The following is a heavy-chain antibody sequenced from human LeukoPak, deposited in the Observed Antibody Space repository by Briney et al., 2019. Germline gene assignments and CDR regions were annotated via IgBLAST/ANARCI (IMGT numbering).Heavy chain of an antibody. CDR2: IYSGGST. CDR3: ANLLRWEPY. D-gene: IGHD4-23*01. J-gene: IGHJ4*02. CDR1: EFSVGSNY. V-gene: IGHV3-66*01. Sequence: AGGSLRLSCAASEFSVGSNYMTRVRQAPGKGLEWVSLIYSGGSTYYADSVKGRFTISRDNSKNTLYLQMNSLRAEDTAVYYCANLLRWEPYWGQGTLVTVSS.